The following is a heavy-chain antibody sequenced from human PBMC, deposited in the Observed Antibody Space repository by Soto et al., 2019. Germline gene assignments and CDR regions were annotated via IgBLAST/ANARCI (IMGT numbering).Heavy chain of an antibody. CDR3: ARGKRSLWFGELKTNWFDP. CDR1: GGSFSGYY. D-gene: IGHD3-10*01. J-gene: IGHJ5*02. Sequence: SETLSLTCAVYGGSFSGYYWSWIRQPPGKGLEWIGEINHSGSTNYNPSLKSRVTISVDTSKNQFSLKLSSVTAADTAVYYCARGKRSLWFGELKTNWFDPWGQGTLVTVSS. CDR2: INHSGST. V-gene: IGHV4-34*01.